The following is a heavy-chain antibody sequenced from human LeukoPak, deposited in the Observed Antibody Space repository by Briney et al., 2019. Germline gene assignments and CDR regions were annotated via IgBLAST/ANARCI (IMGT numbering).Heavy chain of an antibody. D-gene: IGHD3-9*01. CDR3: ARSPDILTGENFDY. V-gene: IGHV4-59*12. CDR1: GGSINSYY. Sequence: PAETLSLTGTVSGGSINSYYWSWIRQPPGKGLEWIGYIYYSGSTNYNPSLKSRVTISVDTSKNQFSLRLSSVTAADTAVYYCARSPDILTGENFDYWGQGTLVTVSS. J-gene: IGHJ4*02. CDR2: IYYSGST.